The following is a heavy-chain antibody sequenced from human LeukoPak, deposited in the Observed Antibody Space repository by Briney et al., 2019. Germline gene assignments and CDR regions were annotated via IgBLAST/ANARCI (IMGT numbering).Heavy chain of an antibody. Sequence: ASVKVSCKASGYPFTGYYVHWVRQAPGQGLEWMGWINPNSGGTNYAQKFQGRVTMTRDTSISTAYMELSRLRSDDTAVYYCARDSVSGTQGDYWGQGTLVTVSS. CDR2: INPNSGGT. J-gene: IGHJ4*02. CDR1: GYPFTGYY. CDR3: ARDSVSGTQGDY. V-gene: IGHV1-2*02. D-gene: IGHD3-10*01.